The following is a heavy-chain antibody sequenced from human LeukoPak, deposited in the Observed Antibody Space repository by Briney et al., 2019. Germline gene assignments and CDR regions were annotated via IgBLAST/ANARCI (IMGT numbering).Heavy chain of an antibody. J-gene: IGHJ4*02. CDR1: GFTLSDHW. D-gene: IGHD3-22*01. CDR2: IKIDGSTK. V-gene: IGHV3-74*01. CDR3: ARDDNDYDGIAYSSGFDY. Sequence: GGSLRLSCAASGFTLSDHWMHWVRQAPGKGLVSVALIKIDGSTKTLADSVKGRFTISRDNAKNTLYLQMNSLRVDDTAVYFCARDDNDYDGIAYSSGFDYWGQGALVTVSS.